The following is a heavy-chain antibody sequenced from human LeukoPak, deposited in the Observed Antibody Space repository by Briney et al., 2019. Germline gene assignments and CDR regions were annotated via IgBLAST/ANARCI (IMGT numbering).Heavy chain of an antibody. D-gene: IGHD3-16*01. V-gene: IGHV3-30-3*01. CDR3: ARGNLYTAATIEDY. CDR1: GFDFSRYV. J-gene: IGHJ4*02. Sequence: PGRSLRLSCAASGFDFSRYVIHWVRQGPGKGLEWVAVISPEGFMKDYADSVKGRFTVSRDNSKNTVFLQMNSLSAEDTSRYYCARGNLYTAATIEDYWGQGTLVTVSS. CDR2: ISPEGFMK.